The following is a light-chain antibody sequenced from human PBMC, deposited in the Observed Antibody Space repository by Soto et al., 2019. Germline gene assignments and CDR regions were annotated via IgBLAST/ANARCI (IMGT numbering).Light chain of an antibody. CDR1: QTISIW. V-gene: IGKV1-5*03. CDR2: KAS. J-gene: IGKJ1*01. CDR3: QQYNSYSWT. Sequence: DIQMTQSPSTLSGSVGDRVTITCRASQTISIWLAWYQQTPGKAPKLLIYKASTLKSGVPSRFSGSGSGTEFTLTISSLQPDDFATYYCQQYNSYSWTFGQGTKVDI.